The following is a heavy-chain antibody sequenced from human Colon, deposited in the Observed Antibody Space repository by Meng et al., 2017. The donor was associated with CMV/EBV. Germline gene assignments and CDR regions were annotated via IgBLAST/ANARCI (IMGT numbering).Heavy chain of an antibody. J-gene: IGHJ4*01. CDR3: ARGLDFGTFFFY. CDR1: GFTFDDYA. V-gene: IGHV3-30-3*01. Sequence: GGSLRLSCAASGFTFDDYAMHWVRQAPGKGLEWVAVISHDGTNKYYADSVKGRFTISRDDSKNTLYLQMNNLRGEDTAVYYCARGLDFGTFFFYWGRGTLVTVSS. CDR2: ISHDGTNK. D-gene: IGHD4-17*01.